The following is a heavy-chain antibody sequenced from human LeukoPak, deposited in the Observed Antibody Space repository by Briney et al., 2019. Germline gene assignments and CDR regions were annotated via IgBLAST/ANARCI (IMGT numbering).Heavy chain of an antibody. V-gene: IGHV4-59*01. CDR3: ARDRSGYSYGLGPPYYFDY. D-gene: IGHD5-18*01. J-gene: IGHJ4*02. Sequence: SETLSLTCTVSGGSISSFYWRWIRQPPGKGREWIGYIYYSGSTNYNPSLKSRVTISVDTPKNQFSLKLSSVTAADTAVYYCARDRSGYSYGLGPPYYFDYWGQGTLVTVSS. CDR2: IYYSGST. CDR1: GGSISSFY.